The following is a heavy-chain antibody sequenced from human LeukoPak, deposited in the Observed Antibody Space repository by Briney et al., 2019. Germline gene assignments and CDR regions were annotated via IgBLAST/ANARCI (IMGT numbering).Heavy chain of an antibody. V-gene: IGHV3-74*01. D-gene: IGHD3-22*01. Sequence: GGSLRLSCAASGFTFSSYWMHWVRQAPGKGLVWVSRINSDGSSTSYADSVKGRFTISRDNAQNTLYLQMNSLRAEDTAVYYCAREYYYDSSGYFSAGFDPWGQGTLVTVSS. CDR1: GFTFSSYW. J-gene: IGHJ5*02. CDR3: AREYYYDSSGYFSAGFDP. CDR2: INSDGSST.